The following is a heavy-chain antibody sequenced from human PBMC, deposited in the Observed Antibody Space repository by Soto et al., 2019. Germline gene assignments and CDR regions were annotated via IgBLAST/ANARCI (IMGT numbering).Heavy chain of an antibody. Sequence: SGGSLRLSCAASGFTLSSFSMHWVRQAPGKGLEYVSAISHNGGSTYYADSVEGRFTISRDNSKNTLYLQMGSLRAEDMAVYYCARVGGNSYFDYWGQGALVTVSS. V-gene: IGHV3-64*02. CDR1: GFTLSSFS. CDR2: ISHNGGST. J-gene: IGHJ4*02. CDR3: ARVGGNSYFDY. D-gene: IGHD4-4*01.